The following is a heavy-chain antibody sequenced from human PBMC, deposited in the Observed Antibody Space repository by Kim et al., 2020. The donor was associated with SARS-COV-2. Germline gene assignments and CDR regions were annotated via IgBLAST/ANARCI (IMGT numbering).Heavy chain of an antibody. CDR3: AKVGHTEYCSSTSCYQPTYYYYSGMDV. Sequence: GGSLRLSCAASGFTFSSYAMSWVRQAPGKGLEWVSAISGSGGSTYYADSVKGRFTISRDNSKNTLYLQMNSLRAEDTAVYYCAKVGHTEYCSSTSCYQPTYYYYSGMDVWGQGTTVTVSS. J-gene: IGHJ6*02. V-gene: IGHV3-23*01. D-gene: IGHD2-2*01. CDR1: GFTFSSYA. CDR2: ISGSGGST.